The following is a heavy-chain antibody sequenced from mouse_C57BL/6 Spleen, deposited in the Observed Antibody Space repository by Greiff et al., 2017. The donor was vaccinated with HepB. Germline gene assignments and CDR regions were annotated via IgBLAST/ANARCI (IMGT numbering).Heavy chain of an antibody. V-gene: IGHV5-16*01. D-gene: IGHD1-1*01. CDR2: INYDGSST. J-gene: IGHJ2*01. CDR3: ARLRTGYFDY. Sequence: EVKLMESEGGLVQPGSSMKLSCTASGFTFSDYYMAWVRQVPEKGLEWVANINYDGSSTYYLDSLKSRFIISRDNAKNILYLQMSSLKSEDTATYYCARLRTGYFDYWGQGTTLTVSS. CDR1: GFTFSDYY.